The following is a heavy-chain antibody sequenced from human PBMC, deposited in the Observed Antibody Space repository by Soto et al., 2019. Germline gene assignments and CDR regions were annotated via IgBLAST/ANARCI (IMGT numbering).Heavy chain of an antibody. D-gene: IGHD3-3*01. CDR3: ARDRGGYYDFWSGYPYGMDV. J-gene: IGHJ6*02. Sequence: QVQLVESGGGVVQPGRSLRLSCAASGFTFSSYGMHWVRQAPGKGLEWVAVIWYDGSNKYYADSVKGRFTISRDNSKNTLYLQMNSLRAEDTAVYYCARDRGGYYDFWSGYPYGMDVWGQGTTVTVSS. V-gene: IGHV3-33*01. CDR2: IWYDGSNK. CDR1: GFTFSSYG.